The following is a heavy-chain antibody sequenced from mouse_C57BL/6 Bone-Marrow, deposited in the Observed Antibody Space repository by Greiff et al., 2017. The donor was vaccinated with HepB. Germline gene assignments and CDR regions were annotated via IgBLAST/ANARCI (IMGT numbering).Heavy chain of an antibody. J-gene: IGHJ2*01. V-gene: IGHV1-50*01. CDR1: GYTFTSYW. CDR2: SDPSDSYT. CDR3: ARDGSITTVVATNFDY. D-gene: IGHD1-1*01. Sequence: QVQLQQPGAELVKPGASVKLSCKASGYTFTSYWMQWVKQRPGQGLEWIGESDPSDSYTNYNQKFKGKATLTVDTSSSTAYMQLSSLTSEDSAVYYCARDGSITTVVATNFDYWGQGTTLTVSS.